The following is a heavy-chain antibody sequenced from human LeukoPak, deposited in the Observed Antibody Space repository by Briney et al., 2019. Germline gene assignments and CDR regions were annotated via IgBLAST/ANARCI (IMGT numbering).Heavy chain of an antibody. Sequence: SQTLSLTCTVSGGSISSGDYYWSWIRQPPGKGLEWIVYIYYSGSTYYNPSLKSRVTISVDTSKNQFSLKLSSVTAADTAVYYCASVDYYGSRSFSKDWFDPWGQGTLVTVSS. CDR2: IYYSGST. V-gene: IGHV4-30-4*01. CDR3: ASVDYYGSRSFSKDWFDP. J-gene: IGHJ5*02. D-gene: IGHD3-10*01. CDR1: GGSISSGDYY.